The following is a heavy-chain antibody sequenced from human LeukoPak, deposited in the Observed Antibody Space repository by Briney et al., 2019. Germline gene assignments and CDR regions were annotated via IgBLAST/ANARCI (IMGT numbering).Heavy chain of an antibody. J-gene: IGHJ4*02. CDR2: MSTSDTTI. D-gene: IGHD6-13*01. V-gene: IGHV3-48*03. CDR1: GFTFSSYK. CDR3: ARGGGSSWCLDC. Sequence: GGSLRLSCAASGFTFSSYKMNWVRQAPGKGLEWVSYMSTSDTTISYADSVKGRFTISRDNAKNSLYLQMNSLRVEDTAVYYCARGGGSSWCLDCWGQGTLVTVSS.